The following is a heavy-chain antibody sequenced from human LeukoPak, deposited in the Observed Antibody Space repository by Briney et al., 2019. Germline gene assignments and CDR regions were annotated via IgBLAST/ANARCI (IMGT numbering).Heavy chain of an antibody. D-gene: IGHD5-24*01. V-gene: IGHV4-30-4*01. J-gene: IGHJ3*02. CDR3: ARDRQRRDGDAFDI. CDR2: IYYSGST. CDR1: GGSISSGDYY. Sequence: SQTLSLTCTVSGGSISSGDYYWSWIRQPPGKGLEWIGYIYYSGSTYYNPSLKSRVTISVDTSENQFSLKLSSVTAADTAVYYCARDRQRRDGDAFDIWGQGTMVTVSS.